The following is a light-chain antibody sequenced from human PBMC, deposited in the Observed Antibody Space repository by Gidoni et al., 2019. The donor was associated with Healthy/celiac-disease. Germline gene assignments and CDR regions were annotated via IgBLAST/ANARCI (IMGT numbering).Light chain of an antibody. CDR2: WAS. CDR1: QSVFYSSNNKNY. J-gene: IGKJ1*01. Sequence: DIVMTHSPDSLAVSLGERATINCKSSQSVFYSSNNKNYLALYQQKPGQPTKLLIYWASTRESGVPDRFSGSGYGTDLTLTISSLQDEDVAVYYCQQYYSTLRTFGQGTKVEIK. CDR3: QQYYSTLRT. V-gene: IGKV4-1*01.